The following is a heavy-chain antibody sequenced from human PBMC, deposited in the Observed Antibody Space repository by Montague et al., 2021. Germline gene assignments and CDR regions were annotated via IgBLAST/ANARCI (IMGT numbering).Heavy chain of an antibody. CDR3: ANEGTTSPGYLQY. J-gene: IGHJ1*01. V-gene: IGHV3-23*01. CDR1: GFPFSSYA. D-gene: IGHD1-1*01. CDR2: LTSNGAYT. Sequence: SLRLSCAASGFPFSSYAMSWVRQAPGKGLEWVSTLTSNGAYTYHADVVEGRFTISRDNSKNTLYLQMNSLRVEDTAVYFCANEGTTSPGYLQYWGQGTLVTVSS.